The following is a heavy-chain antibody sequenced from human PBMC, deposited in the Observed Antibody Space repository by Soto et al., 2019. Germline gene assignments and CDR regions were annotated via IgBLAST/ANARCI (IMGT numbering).Heavy chain of an antibody. V-gene: IGHV1-46*02. CDR1: GYTFNSYY. CDR2: INPSGGSA. CDR3: ARHEVTMVRGVIRDYGMDV. Sequence: ASVKVSCKASGYTFNSYYMHWVRQAPGQGLEWMGIINPSGGSAIYAQKFQGRVTMTRDTSTSTVYMELSSLKASDTAMYYCARHEVTMVRGVIRDYGMDVWGQGTTVTVSS. D-gene: IGHD3-10*01. J-gene: IGHJ6*02.